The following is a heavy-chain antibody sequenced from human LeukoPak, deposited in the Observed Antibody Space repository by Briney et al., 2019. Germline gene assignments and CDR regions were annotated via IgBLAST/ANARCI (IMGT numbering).Heavy chain of an antibody. CDR2: ISSSSSYI. D-gene: IGHD6-13*01. J-gene: IGHJ5*02. CDR1: GFTFSSYS. CDR3: ARESVNSSSWYWRDNWFDP. Sequence: GGSLRLSCAASGFTFSSYSMNWVRQAPGKGLEWASSISSSSSYIYYADSVKGRFTISRDNAKNSLYLQMNSLRAEDTAVYYCARESVNSSSWYWRDNWFDPWGQGTLVTVSS. V-gene: IGHV3-21*01.